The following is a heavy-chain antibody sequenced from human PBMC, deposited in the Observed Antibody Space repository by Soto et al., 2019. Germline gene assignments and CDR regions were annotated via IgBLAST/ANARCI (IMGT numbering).Heavy chain of an antibody. CDR1: GYTLTELS. CDR2: FDPEDGET. D-gene: IGHD3-22*01. Sequence: ASGKVSCKVSGYTLTELSMHWVRQAPGKGVEWTGGFDPEDGETIYAQKFQGRVTMTEDTSTDTAYMELSSLRSEDTAVYYCATTSYYYDSSGFTLGQGTLVTVSS. CDR3: ATTSYYYDSSGFT. J-gene: IGHJ5*02. V-gene: IGHV1-24*01.